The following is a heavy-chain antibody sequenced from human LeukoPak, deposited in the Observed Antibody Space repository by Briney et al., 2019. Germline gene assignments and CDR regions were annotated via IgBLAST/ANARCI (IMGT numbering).Heavy chain of an antibody. D-gene: IGHD2-2*01. V-gene: IGHV3-30*18. CDR3: AKDGQVSAAAYYFDY. CDR2: MSYDGRDK. CDR1: GFTLSTYG. J-gene: IGHJ4*02. Sequence: GGSLRLSCAASGFTLSTYGVHWVRQAPGQGREWVAVMSYDGRDKKYADSVKGRFTISRDNSKNTLYLQMNSLRAEDTAVYYCAKDGQVSAAAYYFDYWGQGTLVTVSS.